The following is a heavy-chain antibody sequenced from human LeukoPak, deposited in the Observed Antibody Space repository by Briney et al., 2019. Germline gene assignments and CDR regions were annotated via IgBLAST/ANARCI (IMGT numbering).Heavy chain of an antibody. CDR2: INPNSGGT. V-gene: IGHV1-2*02. CDR1: GYTFTGYY. Sequence: ASVKVSCKASGYTFTGYYMHSVRQAPGQGLEWMGWINPNSGGTNYAQKFQGRVTMTRDTSISTAYMEPSRLRSDDTAVYYCERDPVGYSSGWYADYWGHGTLVTVSS. D-gene: IGHD6-19*01. CDR3: ERDPVGYSSGWYADY. J-gene: IGHJ4*01.